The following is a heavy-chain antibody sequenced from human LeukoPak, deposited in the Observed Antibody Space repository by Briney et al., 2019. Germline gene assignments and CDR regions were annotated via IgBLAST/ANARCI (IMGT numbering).Heavy chain of an antibody. V-gene: IGHV3-11*04. J-gene: IGHJ4*02. CDR1: GFTFSDYY. CDR3: ARTTGAGYSYDVGY. D-gene: IGHD5-18*01. CDR2: ISSSGSTT. Sequence: GGSLRLSCAASGFTFSDYYMSWIRQAPGKGLEWVSYISSSGSTTYYADSVKGRFTISRDNSKNTLYLQMNSLRAEDTAVYYCARTTGAGYSYDVGYWGQGTLVTVSS.